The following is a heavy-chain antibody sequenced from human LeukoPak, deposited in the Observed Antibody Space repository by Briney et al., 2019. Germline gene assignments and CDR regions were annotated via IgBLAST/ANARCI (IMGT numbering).Heavy chain of an antibody. Sequence: SETLSLTCTVSGGSISSSSYYWGWIRQPPGKGLEWIGSIYYSGSTYYNPSLKSRVTISVDTSKNQFSLKLSSMTAADTAVYYCARERSGYDPFFFDYWGQGILITVSS. CDR3: ARERSGYDPFFFDY. V-gene: IGHV4-39*07. CDR1: GGSISSSSYY. J-gene: IGHJ4*02. CDR2: IYYSGST. D-gene: IGHD5-12*01.